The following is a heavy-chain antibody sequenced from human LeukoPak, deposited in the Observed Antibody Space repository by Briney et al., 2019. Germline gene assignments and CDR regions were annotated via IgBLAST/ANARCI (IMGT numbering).Heavy chain of an antibody. CDR1: GGSFSGYY. D-gene: IGHD6-13*01. CDR2: INHSGSA. Sequence: SETLSLTCAVYGGSFSGYYWSWIRQPPGKGLEWIGEINHSGSANYNPSLKSRVTISVDTSKNQFSLKLSSVTAADTAVYYCARDSGSSWQGIGAFDIWGQGTMVTVSS. V-gene: IGHV4-34*01. CDR3: ARDSGSSWQGIGAFDI. J-gene: IGHJ3*02.